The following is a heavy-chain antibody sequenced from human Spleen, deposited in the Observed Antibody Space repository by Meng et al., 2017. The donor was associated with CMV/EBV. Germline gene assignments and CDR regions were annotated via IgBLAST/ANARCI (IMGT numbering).Heavy chain of an antibody. D-gene: IGHD3-10*01. Sequence: ASVKVSCKASGYTFTTYNINWVRQASGQGLEWMGWINPNSGDTNYAQKFQGRVTMTTDTSTSTAYMELRSLRSDDTAVYYCARPVRGVIDFDYWGQGTLVTVSS. CDR2: INPNSGDT. CDR1: GYTFTTYN. J-gene: IGHJ4*02. V-gene: IGHV1-18*01. CDR3: ARPVRGVIDFDY.